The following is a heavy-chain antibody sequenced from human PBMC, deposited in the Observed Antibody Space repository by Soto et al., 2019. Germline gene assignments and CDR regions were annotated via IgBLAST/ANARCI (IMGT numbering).Heavy chain of an antibody. V-gene: IGHV4-39*01. Sequence: QLQLQESGPGLVKPSETLSLTCTVSGGSISSDIHYWGWIRQPPGKGLEWIGTIYYSGNIYNNPSLRSLVTISMDPSKTQFSLRLTSVTAADTAVYYCARHTDCGSGSSCLGSDNMDTDAFDIWGQGTMVTVS. D-gene: IGHD3-10*01. J-gene: IGHJ3*02. CDR3: ARHTDCGSGSSCLGSDNMDTDAFDI. CDR2: IYYSGNI. CDR1: GGSISSDIHY.